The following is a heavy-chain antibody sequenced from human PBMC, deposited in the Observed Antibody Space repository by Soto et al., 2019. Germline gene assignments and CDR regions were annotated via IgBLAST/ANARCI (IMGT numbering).Heavy chain of an antibody. CDR3: AKDVVGFDPHRDFDY. CDR1: GFTFDDYA. J-gene: IGHJ4*02. CDR2: ISWNSGSI. Sequence: EVQLVESGGGLVQPGRSLRRSCAASGFTFDDYAMHWVRQAPGKGLEWVSGISWNSGSIGYAAAVKGRFTISRDNAKNSLDLQMNSLRAEDTALYYCAKDVVGFDPHRDFDYWGQGNLVTVSS. D-gene: IGHD3-9*01. V-gene: IGHV3-9*01.